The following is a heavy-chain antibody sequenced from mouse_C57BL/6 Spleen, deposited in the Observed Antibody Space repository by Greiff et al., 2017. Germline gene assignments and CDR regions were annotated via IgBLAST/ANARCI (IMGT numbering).Heavy chain of an antibody. Sequence: QVQLQQSGAELVRPGASVTLSCKASGYTFTDYEMHWVKQTPVHGLEWIGAIDPETGGTAYNQKFKGKAILTADKSSSTAYMELRSLTSEDSAVYYCTRWGDYDKGYYAMDYWGQGTSVTVSS. CDR1: GYTFTDYE. J-gene: IGHJ4*01. CDR2: IDPETGGT. D-gene: IGHD2-4*01. CDR3: TRWGDYDKGYYAMDY. V-gene: IGHV1-15*01.